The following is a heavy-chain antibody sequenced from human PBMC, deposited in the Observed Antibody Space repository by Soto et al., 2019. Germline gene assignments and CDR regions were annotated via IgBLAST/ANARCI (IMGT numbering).Heavy chain of an antibody. CDR3: ARRYGPGFDY. CDR1: GDSISRYY. Sequence: PSETLSLTCTVSGDSISRYYWSWIRQPPGKGLEWIGYIYYSGSTNYNPSLKSRVTISVDTSKNQFSLKLSSVTAADTAVYYCARRYGPGFDYWGQGTLVTVSS. D-gene: IGHD4-17*01. V-gene: IGHV4-59*08. CDR2: IYYSGST. J-gene: IGHJ4*02.